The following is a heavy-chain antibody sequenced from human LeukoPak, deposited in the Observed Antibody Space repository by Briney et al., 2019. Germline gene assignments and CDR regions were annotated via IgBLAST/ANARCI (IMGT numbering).Heavy chain of an antibody. D-gene: IGHD6-13*01. CDR2: ISGSGGST. CDR1: GFTFSSYA. V-gene: IGHV3-23*01. Sequence: QPGGSLRLSCAASGFTFSSYATSWVRQAPGKGLEWVSAISGSGGSTCYADSVKGRFTISRDNSKNTLYLQMNSLRAEDTAVYYCAKVLYVGGRYSSSGPMNWGQGTLVTVSS. J-gene: IGHJ4*02. CDR3: AKVLYVGGRYSSSGPMN.